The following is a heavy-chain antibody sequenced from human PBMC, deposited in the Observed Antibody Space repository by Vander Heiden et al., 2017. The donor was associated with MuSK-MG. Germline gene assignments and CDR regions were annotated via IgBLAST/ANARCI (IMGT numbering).Heavy chain of an antibody. D-gene: IGHD6-13*01. CDR3: AKGSSSWYRGPIDY. CDR2: ISGSGGST. J-gene: IGHJ4*02. V-gene: IGHV3-23*01. CDR1: GFPLGSYA. Sequence: EVQLLESGGGLVQPGGSLRLSCDASGFPLGSYAMSWVRQAPGKGLEWVSAISGSGGSTYYADSVKGRFTISRDNSKNTLYLQMNSLRAEDTAVYYCAKGSSSWYRGPIDYWGQGTLVTVSS.